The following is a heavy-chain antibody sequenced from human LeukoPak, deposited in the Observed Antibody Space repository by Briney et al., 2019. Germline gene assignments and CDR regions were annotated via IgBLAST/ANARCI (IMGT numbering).Heavy chain of an antibody. Sequence: ASVKVSCKASGGTFSSYAISWVRQAPGQGLEWMGGIIPIFGTANYAQKFQGRVTITTDGSTSTAYMELSSLRSEDTAVYYCATQPWDIVVVPAADLFPHYYMDVWGKGTTVTVSS. V-gene: IGHV1-69*05. J-gene: IGHJ6*03. D-gene: IGHD2-2*01. CDR2: IIPIFGTA. CDR3: ATQPWDIVVVPAADLFPHYYMDV. CDR1: GGTFSSYA.